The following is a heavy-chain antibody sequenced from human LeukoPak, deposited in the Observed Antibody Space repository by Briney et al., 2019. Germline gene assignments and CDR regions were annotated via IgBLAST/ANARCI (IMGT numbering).Heavy chain of an antibody. D-gene: IGHD3-3*01. CDR3: ARAGITIFGVVNAFDI. CDR1: GGSISSSSYY. CDR2: IYHSGST. V-gene: IGHV4-39*07. J-gene: IGHJ3*02. Sequence: SETLSLTCTVSGGSISSSSYYWGWIRQPPGKGLEWIGSIYHSGSTYYNPSLKSRVTISVDTSKNQFSLKLSSVTAADTAVYYCARAGITIFGVVNAFDIWGQGTMVTVSS.